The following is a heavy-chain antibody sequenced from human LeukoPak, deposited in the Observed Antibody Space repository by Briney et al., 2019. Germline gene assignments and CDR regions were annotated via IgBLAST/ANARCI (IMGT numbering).Heavy chain of an antibody. CDR3: ARGGYSYGCLDY. CDR2: ISAYNGNT. V-gene: IGHV1-18*01. Sequence: ASVKVSCKASGYTFTSYDISWVRQAPGQGLEWMGWISAYNGNTNYAQKLQGRVTMTTDTSTSTAYMELRSLGSEDTAVYYCARGGYSYGCLDYWGQGTLVTVSS. J-gene: IGHJ4*02. CDR1: GYTFTSYD. D-gene: IGHD5-18*01.